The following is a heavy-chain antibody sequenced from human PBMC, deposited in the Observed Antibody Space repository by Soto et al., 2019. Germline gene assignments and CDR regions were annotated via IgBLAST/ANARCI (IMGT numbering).Heavy chain of an antibody. V-gene: IGHV4-39*01. CDR2: VYHDGST. D-gene: IGHD2-15*01. Sequence: PSETLSLTCSVSGGSINSNNYYWAWIRQPPGKGLAWIASVYHDGSTYYNPSLKSRVTISVDASKNRFSLRLRSVTAADTAVYYCAKVVVAATRHTDFDSWGQGTLVTVSS. CDR3: AKVVVAATRHTDFDS. CDR1: GGSINSNNYY. J-gene: IGHJ4*02.